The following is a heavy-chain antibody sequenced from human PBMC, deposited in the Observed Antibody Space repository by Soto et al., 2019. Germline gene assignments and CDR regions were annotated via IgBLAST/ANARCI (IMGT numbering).Heavy chain of an antibody. V-gene: IGHV3-33*01. D-gene: IGHD5-18*01. CDR3: ARGGYSYGYEDSYYYGMDV. CDR2: IWYDGSNK. CDR1: GFTFSSYG. J-gene: IGHJ6*02. Sequence: QVQLVESGGGVVQPGRSLRLSCAASGFTFSSYGMHWVRQAPGKGLEWVAVIWYDGSNKYYADSVKGRFTISRDNSKNTLYLQMNSLRAEDTAVYYCARGGYSYGYEDSYYYGMDVWGQGTTVTVSS.